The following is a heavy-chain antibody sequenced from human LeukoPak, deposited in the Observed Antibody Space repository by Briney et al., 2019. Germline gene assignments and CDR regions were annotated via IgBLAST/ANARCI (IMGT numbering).Heavy chain of an antibody. CDR3: AKRYYDILTGYHDAFDI. D-gene: IGHD3-9*01. CDR1: GFTFSSYG. Sequence: GGTLRLSCAASGFTFSSYGMSWVRQAPGKGLEWVSAISGSGGSTYYADSVKGRFTISRDNSKNVLYLQMNSLRAEDTAVYYCAKRYYDILTGYHDAFDIWGQGTMVTVSS. CDR2: ISGSGGST. V-gene: IGHV3-23*01. J-gene: IGHJ3*02.